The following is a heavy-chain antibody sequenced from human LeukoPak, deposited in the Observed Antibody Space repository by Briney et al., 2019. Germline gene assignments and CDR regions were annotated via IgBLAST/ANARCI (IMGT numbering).Heavy chain of an antibody. Sequence: ASVKVSCKASGYPFIDYYMHWVRQAPGQGLEWMGWINLKSGATKDAQRFQGRVTMTGDTSTSTAYLELSGLTSDDTAVYYCAREGFEEGGDYEFVDYWGQGTLVTVSS. CDR3: AREGFEEGGDYEFVDY. J-gene: IGHJ4*02. CDR1: GYPFIDYY. V-gene: IGHV1-2*02. CDR2: INLKSGAT. D-gene: IGHD4-17*01.